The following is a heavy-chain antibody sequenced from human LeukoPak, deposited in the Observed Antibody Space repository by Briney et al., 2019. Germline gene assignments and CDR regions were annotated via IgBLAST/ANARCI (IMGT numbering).Heavy chain of an antibody. V-gene: IGHV4-61*09. CDR3: ARRYCSGGSCYSDRRAFDI. J-gene: IGHJ3*02. Sequence: PSETLSLTCTVSGGSISNGSYYWSWIRQPAGKGLEWIGHVYTSGSTNYNPSLKSRVTISVDTSKNQFSLMLRSVTAADTAVYYCARRYCSGGSCYSDRRAFDIWGQGTMVTDSS. CDR2: VYTSGST. CDR1: GGSISNGSYY. D-gene: IGHD2-15*01.